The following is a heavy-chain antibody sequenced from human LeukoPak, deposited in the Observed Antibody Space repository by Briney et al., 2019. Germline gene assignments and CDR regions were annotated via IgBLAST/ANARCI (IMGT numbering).Heavy chain of an antibody. CDR3: ARDPYNGNYGDSYYYFMDA. CDR2: ITSSSMYI. D-gene: IGHD1-26*01. CDR1: GLTFSNYN. J-gene: IGHJ6*03. Sequence: GGSLRLSCAASGLTFSNYNMNWVRQTPGKGLEWVSSITSSSMYIYYADSVKGRFTISRDNAKNSLSLQMNSLRAEDTAVYYCARDPYNGNYGDSYYYFMDAWGKGTTVTISS. V-gene: IGHV3-21*01.